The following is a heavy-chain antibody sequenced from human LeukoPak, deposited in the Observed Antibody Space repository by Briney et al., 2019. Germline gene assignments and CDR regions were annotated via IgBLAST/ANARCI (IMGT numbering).Heavy chain of an antibody. CDR3: ARGSGSYMDYMDV. CDR1: GGSISSTNYY. Sequence: KPSETLSLTCTVSGGSISSTNYYWGWIRHPPGKGLEWIGSIYYSGSTYYNPSLKSRVTISVDTSTDQFSLKLSSVTAADTAVYYCARGSGSYMDYMDVWGKGTTVTVSS. D-gene: IGHD1-26*01. V-gene: IGHV4-39*01. J-gene: IGHJ6*03. CDR2: IYYSGST.